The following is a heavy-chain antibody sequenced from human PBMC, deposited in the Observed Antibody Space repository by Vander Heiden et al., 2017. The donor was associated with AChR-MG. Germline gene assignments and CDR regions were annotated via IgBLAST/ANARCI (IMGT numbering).Heavy chain of an antibody. CDR3: ARDRIACTLPSHGMDV. Sequence: QVQLVESGGGVVQPGRSLRLSCAASGFTFSSYAMHWVRQAPGKGLEWVAVISYDGSNKYYADSVKGRFTISRDNSKNTLYLQMNSLRAEDTAVYYCARDRIACTLPSHGMDVWGQGTTVTVSS. CDR1: GFTFSSYA. V-gene: IGHV3-30-3*01. J-gene: IGHJ6*02. CDR2: ISYDGSNK. D-gene: IGHD2-8*01.